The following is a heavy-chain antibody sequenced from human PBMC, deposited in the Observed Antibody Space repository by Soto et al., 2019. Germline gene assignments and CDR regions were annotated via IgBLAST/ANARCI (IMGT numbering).Heavy chain of an antibody. D-gene: IGHD2-2*01. CDR1: GYTFTSYD. V-gene: IGHV1-8*01. Sequence: GASVKVSCKASGYTFTSYDIHWVRQATGQGLEWMGWVNPNSGNTGYAQKFQDRVSMTRNTSTRTFYMELRSLRSDDTAAHYCARGWAGSRVGFQSYYMDVWGQGTTVTVSS. J-gene: IGHJ6*03. CDR2: VNPNSGNT. CDR3: ARGWAGSRVGFQSYYMDV.